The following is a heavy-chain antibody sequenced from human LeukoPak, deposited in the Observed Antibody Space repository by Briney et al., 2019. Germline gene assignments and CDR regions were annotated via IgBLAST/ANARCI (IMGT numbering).Heavy chain of an antibody. Sequence: AVKVSCKASGGTFSSYAISWVRQAPGQGLEWMGRIIPILGIANYAQKFQGRVTITADKSTSTAYMELSSLRSEDTAVYYCARTIVGGGLGMDVWGQGTTVTVSS. J-gene: IGHJ6*02. D-gene: IGHD1-26*01. V-gene: IGHV1-69*04. CDR1: GGTFSSYA. CDR2: IIPILGIA. CDR3: ARTIVGGGLGMDV.